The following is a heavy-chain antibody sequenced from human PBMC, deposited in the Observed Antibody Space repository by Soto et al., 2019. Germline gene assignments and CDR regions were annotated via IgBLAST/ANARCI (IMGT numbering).Heavy chain of an antibody. CDR3: AREGRGVVARPY. Sequence: GGSLRLSCAASGFTFSSYGMHWVRQAPGKGLEWVADIWYDGSNKYYADSVKGRFTISRDNSKNTLYLQMNSLRAEDTAVYYCAREGRGVVARPYWGQGTPVTV. CDR2: IWYDGSNK. V-gene: IGHV3-33*01. J-gene: IGHJ1*01. CDR1: GFTFSSYG. D-gene: IGHD3-10*01.